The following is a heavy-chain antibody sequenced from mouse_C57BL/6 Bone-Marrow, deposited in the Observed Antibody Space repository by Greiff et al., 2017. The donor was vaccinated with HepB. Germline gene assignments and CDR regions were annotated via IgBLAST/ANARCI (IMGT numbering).Heavy chain of an antibody. CDR2: IDPETGGT. J-gene: IGHJ1*03. D-gene: IGHD1-2*01. Sequence: VQLQQSGAELVRPGASVTLSCKASGYTFTDYEMHWVKQTPVHGLEWIGAIDPETGGTAYNQKFKGKAILTADKSSSTAYMELRSLTSEDSAVYYCTRHPDYYGPWYFDVWGTGTTVTVSS. V-gene: IGHV1-15*01. CDR1: GYTFTDYE. CDR3: TRHPDYYGPWYFDV.